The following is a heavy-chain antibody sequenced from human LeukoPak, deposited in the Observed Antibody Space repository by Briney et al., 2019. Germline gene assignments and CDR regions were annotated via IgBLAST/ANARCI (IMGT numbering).Heavy chain of an antibody. D-gene: IGHD1-26*01. CDR3: AKALSGRQDY. J-gene: IGHJ4*02. CDR1: GFTFSTYE. Sequence: PGGSLRLSCAASGFTFSTYEMTWVRQGPGKGLEWISYISSSGSSIYYADSAKGRFTNSRDNSKNTVYLKMNSLRAEDTAVYYCAKALSGRQDYWGQGTLVTVFS. V-gene: IGHV3-48*03. CDR2: ISSSGSSI.